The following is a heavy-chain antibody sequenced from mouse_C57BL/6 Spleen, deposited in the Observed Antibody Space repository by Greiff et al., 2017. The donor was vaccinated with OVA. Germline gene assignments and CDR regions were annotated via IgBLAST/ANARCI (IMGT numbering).Heavy chain of an antibody. Sequence: EVQVVESGPELVKPGASVKMSCKASGYTFTDYNMHWVKQSHGKSLEWIGYINPNNGGTSYNQKFKGKATLTVNKSSSTAYMELRSLTSEDSAVYYCARGLLRAMDYWGQGTSVTVSS. D-gene: IGHD2-3*01. CDR3: ARGLLRAMDY. V-gene: IGHV1-22*01. CDR1: GYTFTDYN. J-gene: IGHJ4*01. CDR2: INPNNGGT.